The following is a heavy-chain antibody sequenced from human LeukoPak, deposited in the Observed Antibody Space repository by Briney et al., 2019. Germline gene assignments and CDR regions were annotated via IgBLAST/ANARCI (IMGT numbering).Heavy chain of an antibody. CDR3: AKDIFFRWSDGGAFDI. Sequence: GGSLRLSCGASGFTFSSYAMSWVRQAPGKGLEWVSAISGSGGSTYYADSVKGRFTISRDNSKNTLYLQMNSLRAEDTAVYYCAKDIFFRWSDGGAFDIWGQGTMVTVSS. D-gene: IGHD1-1*01. CDR1: GFTFSSYA. V-gene: IGHV3-23*01. CDR2: ISGSGGST. J-gene: IGHJ3*02.